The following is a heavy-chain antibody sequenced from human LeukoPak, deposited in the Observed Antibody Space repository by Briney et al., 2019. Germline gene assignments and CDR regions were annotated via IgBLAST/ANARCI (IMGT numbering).Heavy chain of an antibody. CDR3: ARRAGAYSHPYDY. CDR1: GFTVSSNS. D-gene: IGHD4/OR15-4a*01. Sequence: GGSLRLSCTVSGFTVSSNSMSWVRQAPGKGLEWVSFIFSSTHYPDSVKGRFTISRDNSKNTLYLQMNSLRAEDTAVYYCARRAGAYSHPYDYWGQGTLVTVSS. J-gene: IGHJ4*02. CDR2: IFSST. V-gene: IGHV3-53*01.